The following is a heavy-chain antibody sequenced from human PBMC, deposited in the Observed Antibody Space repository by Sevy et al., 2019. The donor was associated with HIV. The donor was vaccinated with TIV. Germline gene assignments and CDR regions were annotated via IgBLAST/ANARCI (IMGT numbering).Heavy chain of an antibody. J-gene: IGHJ4*02. V-gene: IGHV3-7*01. D-gene: IGHD6-13*01. CDR3: ASVSSAGGGDY. Sequence: GGSLRLSCAASGLTFSTSWMKWVRQAPGKGLECVANIRPDGSETYYADSVRGRFTISRDNARDSVFLQMNSLRVEDTAVYYCASVSSAGGGDYWGQGVLVTVSS. CDR1: GLTFSTSW. CDR2: IRPDGSET.